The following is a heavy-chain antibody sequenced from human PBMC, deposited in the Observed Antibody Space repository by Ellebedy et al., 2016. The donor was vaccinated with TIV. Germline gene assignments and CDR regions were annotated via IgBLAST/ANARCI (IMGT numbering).Heavy chain of an antibody. D-gene: IGHD3-16*01. Sequence: GGSLRLSCAASGFTFSSYWMHWVRQAPGKGLVWVSRINSDGSSTTYAASVKGRFPISRDNAKNSLYLQMNSLRAEDTALYYCAKDKRMITFGGVIDYWGQGTLVTVSS. CDR1: GFTFSSYW. CDR3: AKDKRMITFGGVIDY. V-gene: IGHV3-74*01. J-gene: IGHJ4*02. CDR2: INSDGSST.